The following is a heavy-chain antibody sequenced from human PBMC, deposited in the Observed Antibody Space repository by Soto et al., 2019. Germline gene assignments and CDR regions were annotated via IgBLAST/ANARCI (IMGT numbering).Heavy chain of an antibody. J-gene: IGHJ5*02. CDR1: GGSISSGGYS. CDR3: ARREKGIAAAGTIIDWFDP. D-gene: IGHD6-13*01. CDR2: IYHSGST. V-gene: IGHV4-30-2*01. Sequence: SETLSLTCAVSGGSISSGGYSWSWIRQPPGKGLEWIGYIYHSGSTYYNPSLKSRVTISVDRSKNQFSLKLSSVTAADTAVYYCARREKGIAAAGTIIDWFDPWGQGTLVTVSS.